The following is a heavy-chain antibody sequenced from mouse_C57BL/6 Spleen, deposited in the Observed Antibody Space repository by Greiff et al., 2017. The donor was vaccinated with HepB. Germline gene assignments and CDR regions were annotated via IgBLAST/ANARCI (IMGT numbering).Heavy chain of an antibody. V-gene: IGHV1-64*01. Sequence: QVQLQQPGAELVKPGASVKLSCKASGYTFTSYWMHWVKQRPGQGLEWIGMIHPNSGSTNYNEKFKSKATLTVDKSSSTAYMQLSSLTSEDSAVYYCARSYDGYSPGGFDGWGTGTTVTVSS. J-gene: IGHJ1*03. CDR2: IHPNSGST. D-gene: IGHD2-3*01. CDR1: GYTFTSYW. CDR3: ARSYDGYSPGGFDG.